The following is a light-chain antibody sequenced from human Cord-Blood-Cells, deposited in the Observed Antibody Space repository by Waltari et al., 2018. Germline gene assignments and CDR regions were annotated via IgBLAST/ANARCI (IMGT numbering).Light chain of an antibody. V-gene: IGLV2-11*01. CDR3: CSYAGSYNWV. Sequence: QSALNQPRSVSGSPGQSVTISCTGTSSDVGGYNYVSWYQQHPGTSPKLMSYDVSKRPSGVPDRFSGSKSGNTASLTISGLQAEDEADYYCCSYAGSYNWVFGGGTKLTVL. CDR2: DVS. CDR1: SSDVGGYNY. J-gene: IGLJ3*02.